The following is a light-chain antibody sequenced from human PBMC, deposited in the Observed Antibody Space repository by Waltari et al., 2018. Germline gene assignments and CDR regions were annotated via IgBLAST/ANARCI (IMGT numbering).Light chain of an antibody. V-gene: IGKV3-15*01. Sequence: EIVMTQSPASLSVSPGERATLSCRASQNINSNLAWYQQKIGQAPRLLLSGASTRAIGVPPRFSGSGSWTEFTLTISSLQSEDFAVYYCHQYNNWPYSFGQGTKLEI. CDR1: QNINSN. CDR2: GAS. J-gene: IGKJ2*03. CDR3: HQYNNWPYS.